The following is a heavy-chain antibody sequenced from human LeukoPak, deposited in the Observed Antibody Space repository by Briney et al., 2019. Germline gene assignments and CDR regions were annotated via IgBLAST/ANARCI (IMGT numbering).Heavy chain of an antibody. Sequence: GGSLRLSCAASGFTFSSYGMHWVRQAPGKGLEWVAVISSDGSNKYYADSVKGRFTISRDNSKNTLYLQMNSLRAEDTAVYYCATGTYYYDSSDYYGAFDIWGRGTMVTVSS. CDR3: ATGTYYYDSSDYYGAFDI. CDR2: ISSDGSNK. CDR1: GFTFSSYG. D-gene: IGHD3-22*01. V-gene: IGHV3-30*03. J-gene: IGHJ3*02.